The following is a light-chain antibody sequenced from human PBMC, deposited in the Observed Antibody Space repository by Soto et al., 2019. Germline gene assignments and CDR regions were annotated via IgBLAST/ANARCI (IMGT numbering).Light chain of an antibody. CDR2: EVT. CDR3: GSLGAGNNFV. V-gene: IGLV2-8*01. J-gene: IGLJ1*01. CDR1: SSDVGGYNY. Sequence: QSVLTQPPSASGSPGQSVTISCTGSSSDVGGYNYVSWYQHHPGRAPRLMIYEVTKRPSGVSNRFSGSKSGNTASLTVSGLQAEDEADYFCGSLGAGNNFVFGTGTKVTVL.